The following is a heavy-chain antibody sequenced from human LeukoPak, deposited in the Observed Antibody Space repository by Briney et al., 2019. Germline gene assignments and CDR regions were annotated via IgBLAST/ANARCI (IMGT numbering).Heavy chain of an antibody. D-gene: IGHD6-13*01. V-gene: IGHV4-4*07. CDR1: GDSISGYY. Sequence: TSETLSLTCTVSGDSISGYYWNWIRQPAGKGLEWIGRIYSSGSTSYNPSLKSRVTISVDKSKNQFSLKLSSVTAADTAVYYCARSSSSSWGWFDPCGQGTLVTVSS. CDR2: IYSSGST. J-gene: IGHJ5*02. CDR3: ARSSSSSWGWFDP.